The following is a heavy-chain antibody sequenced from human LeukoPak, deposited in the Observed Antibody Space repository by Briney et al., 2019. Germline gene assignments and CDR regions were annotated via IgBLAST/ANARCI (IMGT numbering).Heavy chain of an antibody. Sequence: ASVKVSCKASGGTFSSYAISWVRQAPGQGLEWMGGIIPIFGTANYAQKFQGRVTITADESTSTAYMELSSLRSEDTAVYYCARDAPMVRGVLYDAFDIWGQGTMVTVSS. CDR1: GGTFSSYA. CDR3: ARDAPMVRGVLYDAFDI. J-gene: IGHJ3*02. V-gene: IGHV1-69*01. D-gene: IGHD3-10*01. CDR2: IIPIFGTA.